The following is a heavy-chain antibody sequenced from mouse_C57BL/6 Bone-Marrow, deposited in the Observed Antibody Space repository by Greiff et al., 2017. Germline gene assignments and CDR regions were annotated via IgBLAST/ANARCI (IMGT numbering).Heavy chain of an antibody. CDR1: GYTFTSYG. CDR2: IYTGNGYT. J-gene: IGHJ3*01. V-gene: IGHV1-58*01. CDR3: ARAPQFYCGSNSFGF. Sequence: EVQLQQSGAELVRPGSSVKMSCKTSGYTFTSYGINWVKQRPGQGLEWIGYIYTGNGYTEYNEKFKGKATVTSDTSSSTAYMQLSSLTSGDSAIYFCARAPQFYCGSNSFGFWGQGTLVTVSA. D-gene: IGHD1-1*01.